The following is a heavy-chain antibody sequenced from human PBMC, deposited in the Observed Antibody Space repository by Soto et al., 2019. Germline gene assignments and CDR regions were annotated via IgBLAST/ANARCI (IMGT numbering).Heavy chain of an antibody. Sequence: SVKVSCKASGGTFSSYAISWVRQAPGQGLEWMGGIIPIFGTANYAQKFQGRVTTTADKSTSTAYMELSSLRSEDTAVYYCASFLYSSGWYGRGYYFDYWGQGALVTVSS. CDR2: IIPIFGTA. CDR1: GGTFSSYA. J-gene: IGHJ4*02. CDR3: ASFLYSSGWYGRGYYFDY. V-gene: IGHV1-69*06. D-gene: IGHD6-19*01.